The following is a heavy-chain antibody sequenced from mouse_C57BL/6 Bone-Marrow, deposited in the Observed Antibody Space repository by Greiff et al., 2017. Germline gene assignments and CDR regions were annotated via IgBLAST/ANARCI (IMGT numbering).Heavy chain of an antibody. CDR2: ISSGGSYT. CDR1: GFTFSSYG. Sequence: EVQLVESGGDLVKPGGSLTLSCAASGFTFSSYGMSWVRQTPDKRLEWVATISSGGSYTYYPDSVKGRFTISRDNAKNTLYLQMSSLKSEDTAMYYCASPMVTPYWGQGTLVTVSA. CDR3: ASPMVTPY. V-gene: IGHV5-6*01. D-gene: IGHD2-2*01. J-gene: IGHJ3*01.